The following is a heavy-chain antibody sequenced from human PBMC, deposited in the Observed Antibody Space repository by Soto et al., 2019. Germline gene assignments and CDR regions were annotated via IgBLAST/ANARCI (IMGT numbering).Heavy chain of an antibody. CDR3: ASDGSGWYSDFDY. V-gene: IGHV3-21*01. Sequence: GGSLRLSCAASGFTFSSYSMNWVRQAPGKGLEWVSSISSSSSYIYYADSVKGRFTISRDNAKNSLYLQMNSLRAEDTAVYYCASDGSGWYSDFDYWGQGTLVTV. CDR1: GFTFSSYS. J-gene: IGHJ4*02. D-gene: IGHD6-19*01. CDR2: ISSSSSYI.